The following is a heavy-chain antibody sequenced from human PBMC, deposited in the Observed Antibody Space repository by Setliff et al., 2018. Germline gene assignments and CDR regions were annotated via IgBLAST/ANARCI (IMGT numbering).Heavy chain of an antibody. CDR3: TRHGTVDAFDY. Sequence: GESLKLSCKGSGYTFTNYWIGWVRQMPGKGLEWMGVVYPGDSDTRYSPSSQGQVTISADKSISTAYLHWSILKVSDTAMYYCTRHGTVDAFDYWGQGTMVTVSS. D-gene: IGHD1-1*01. J-gene: IGHJ3*01. CDR1: GYTFTNYW. V-gene: IGHV5-51*01. CDR2: VYPGDSDT.